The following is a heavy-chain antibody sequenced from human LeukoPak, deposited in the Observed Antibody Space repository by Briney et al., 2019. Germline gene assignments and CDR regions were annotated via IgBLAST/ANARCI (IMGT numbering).Heavy chain of an antibody. CDR1: GFTFSSYS. V-gene: IGHV3-21*01. D-gene: IGHD3-10*01. Sequence: PGGSLRLSCAASGFTFSSYSMNWVRQAPGNGLEWVSSISSSSSYIYYADSVKGRFTIYRHNAKNSLYLQMTSLRAEDTAVYYCARDNRAAFPYYGSGVTWGYYYYYMDVWGKGTTVTISS. CDR2: ISSSSSYI. CDR3: ARDNRAAFPYYGSGVTWGYYYYYMDV. J-gene: IGHJ6*03.